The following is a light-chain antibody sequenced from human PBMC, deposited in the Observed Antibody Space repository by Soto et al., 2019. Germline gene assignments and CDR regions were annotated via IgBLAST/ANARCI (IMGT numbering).Light chain of an antibody. CDR1: SNDIGGYNY. CDR3: SSYTGSSTVV. CDR2: EVS. J-gene: IGLJ2*01. V-gene: IGLV2-14*01. Sequence: QSALTQPASVSESPGQWITISCTGTSNDIGGYNYVSWYQHHPGKAPKLMIYEVSNRPSGVSHRFSGSKSGNTASLTISGLQAEDEADYYCSSYTGSSTVVFGGGTKLTVL.